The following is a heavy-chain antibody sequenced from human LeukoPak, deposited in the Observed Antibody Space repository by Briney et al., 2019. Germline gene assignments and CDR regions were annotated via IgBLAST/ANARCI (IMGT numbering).Heavy chain of an antibody. V-gene: IGHV3-23*01. CDR3: AKVPRHIVVVTAIDY. D-gene: IGHD2-21*02. Sequence: PGGSLRLSCAVSGFTFDDYAMHWVRQVPGKGLEWVSAISGSGGSTYYADSVKGRFTISRDNSKNTLYLQMNSLRAEDTAVYYCAKVPRHIVVVTAIDYWGQGTLVTVSS. J-gene: IGHJ4*02. CDR1: GFTFDDYA. CDR2: ISGSGGST.